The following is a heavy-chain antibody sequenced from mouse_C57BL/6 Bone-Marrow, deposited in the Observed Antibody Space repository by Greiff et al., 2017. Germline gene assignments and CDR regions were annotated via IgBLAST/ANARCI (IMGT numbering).Heavy chain of an antibody. J-gene: IGHJ2*01. Sequence: VKLQESGAELVKPGASVKMSCKASGYTFTTYPIEWMKQNHGKSLEWIGNFHPYNDDTKYNEKFKGKATLTVEKSSSTVYLELSRLTSDDSAVYDCARGGNYGGYDCDDWGQGTTLTVSS. D-gene: IGHD2-1*01. CDR3: ARGGNYGGYDCDD. CDR1: GYTFTTYP. V-gene: IGHV1-47*01. CDR2: FHPYNDDT.